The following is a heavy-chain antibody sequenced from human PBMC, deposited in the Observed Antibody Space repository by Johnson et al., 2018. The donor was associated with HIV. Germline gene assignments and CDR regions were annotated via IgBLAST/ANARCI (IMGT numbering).Heavy chain of an antibody. CDR2: SYSGGST. V-gene: IGHV3-66*03. Sequence: VQLVESGGGLIQPGGSLRLSCAASGFIVSNNYMSWVRQTPGKGLEWVSVSYSGGSTYYADSVKGRFTISRDNSKNTRYLQLNSLRAEDTALYYCARDQRLAAVSTVCFDVWGQGTTVTVSS. D-gene: IGHD6-13*01. CDR3: ARDQRLAAVSTVCFDV. CDR1: GFIVSNNY. J-gene: IGHJ3*01.